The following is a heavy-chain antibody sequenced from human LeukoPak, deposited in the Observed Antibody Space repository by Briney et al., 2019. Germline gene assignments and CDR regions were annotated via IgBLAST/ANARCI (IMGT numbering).Heavy chain of an antibody. CDR1: RFTFSSYA. V-gene: IGHV3-23*01. CDR2: ISGSGGGT. J-gene: IGHJ4*02. CDR3: TTEGVVVAATIDC. Sequence: PGGSLRLSCAASRFTFSSYAMSWVRQAPGEGLEWVSAISGSGGGTFYADLLKGRFTISRDNSKNTLYLQMNSLKTEDTAVYYCTTEGVVVAATIDCWGQGTLVTVSS. D-gene: IGHD2-15*01.